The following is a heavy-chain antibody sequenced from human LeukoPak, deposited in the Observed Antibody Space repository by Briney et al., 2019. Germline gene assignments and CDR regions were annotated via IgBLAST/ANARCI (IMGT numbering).Heavy chain of an antibody. J-gene: IGHJ3*02. CDR2: ISSSSSYI. CDR1: GFTFSSYS. Sequence: GGSLRLSCAASGFTFSSYSMNWVRQAPGKGLEWVSSISSSSSYIYYADSVKGRFTISRDNAKNSLYLQMNSLRAEDTAVYYCARGYGYCSGGSCSVDAFDIWGQGTMVTVSS. V-gene: IGHV3-21*01. CDR3: ARGYGYCSGGSCSVDAFDI. D-gene: IGHD2-15*01.